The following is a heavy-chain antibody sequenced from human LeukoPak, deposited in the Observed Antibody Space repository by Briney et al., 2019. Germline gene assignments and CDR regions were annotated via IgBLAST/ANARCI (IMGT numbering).Heavy chain of an antibody. J-gene: IGHJ6*02. CDR3: ARVLSSSTSFYYYYYYGMVV. Sequence: GGSLRLCCAASGFTFSSYAMHWVRQAPGKGLEWVAVISYDGSNKYYADSVKGRFTISRDNSKNTLYLQMTSLRAEDTAVYYCARVLSSSTSFYYYYYYGMVVWGQGTTVTVSS. D-gene: IGHD2-2*01. CDR2: ISYDGSNK. CDR1: GFTFSSYA. V-gene: IGHV3-30*04.